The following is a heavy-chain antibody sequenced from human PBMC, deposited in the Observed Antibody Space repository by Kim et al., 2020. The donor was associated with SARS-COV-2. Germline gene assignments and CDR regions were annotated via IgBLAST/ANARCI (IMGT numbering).Heavy chain of an antibody. Sequence: SETLSLTCTVSGGSISSGGYYWSWIRQHPGKGLEWIGYIYYSGSTYYNPSLKSRVTISVDTSKNQFSLKLSPVTAADTAVYYCAAFLWFGELFGDAFGIWGQGTMVTVSS. D-gene: IGHD3-10*01. CDR2: IYYSGST. CDR1: GGSISSGGYY. V-gene: IGHV4-31*03. CDR3: AAFLWFGELFGDAFGI. J-gene: IGHJ3*02.